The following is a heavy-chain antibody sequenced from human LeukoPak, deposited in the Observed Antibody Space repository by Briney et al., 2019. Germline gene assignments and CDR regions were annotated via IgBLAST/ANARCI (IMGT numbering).Heavy chain of an antibody. CDR3: ARGGQQLDPDFDY. J-gene: IGHJ4*02. Sequence: SETLSLTCTVSGGSISSSSYYWGWIRQPPGKGLEWIGSIYYSGSTYYNPSLKSRVTISVDTSKNQFSLKLSSVTAADTAVYYCARGGQQLDPDFDYWGQGTLVTVSS. D-gene: IGHD6-13*01. CDR1: GGSISSSSYY. V-gene: IGHV4-39*07. CDR2: IYYSGST.